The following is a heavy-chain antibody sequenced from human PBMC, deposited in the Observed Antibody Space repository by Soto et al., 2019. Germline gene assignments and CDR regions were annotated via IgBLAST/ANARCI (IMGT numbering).Heavy chain of an antibody. D-gene: IGHD3-22*01. CDR3: ARTFYSESGGYYY. J-gene: IGHJ4*02. Sequence: QPGGSLRLSCAASGFTFNSYVMTWVRQAPGKGLEWVSSISGSAGTTFYADSVKGRFTVSRDTSKNTLYLQMNNLRADDTAEYYCARTFYSESGGYYYWGQGALVTVSS. CDR2: ISGSAGTT. CDR1: GFTFNSYV. V-gene: IGHV3-23*01.